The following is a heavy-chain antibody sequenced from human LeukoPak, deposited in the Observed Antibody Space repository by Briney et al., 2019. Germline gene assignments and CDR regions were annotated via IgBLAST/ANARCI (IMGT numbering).Heavy chain of an antibody. CDR3: AREGYYGSGSPPSLYFDY. D-gene: IGHD3-10*01. V-gene: IGHV3-53*05. CDR2: IYSGGST. CDR1: GFTVSSNY. J-gene: IGHJ4*02. Sequence: GGSLRLSCAASGFTVSSNYMSWVRQAPGKGLEWVSVIYSGGSTYYADSVKGRFTISRDNSRSTPYLQMNSLRPEDTAIYYCAREGYYGSGSPPSLYFDYWGQGTLVTVSS.